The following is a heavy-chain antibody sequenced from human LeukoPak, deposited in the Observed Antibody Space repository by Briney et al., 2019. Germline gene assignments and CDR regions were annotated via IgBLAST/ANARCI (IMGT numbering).Heavy chain of an antibody. J-gene: IGHJ4*02. CDR3: ARGGGYSYNPFHF. CDR2: INGDGSTT. D-gene: IGHD5-18*01. Sequence: SGGSLRLSCAASGFTFSSFRMHWVRQAPGKGLVWVSCINGDGSTTYYADSVEGRFTISRDNTKNTLYLQMNSLRAEDTAVYYCARGGGYSYNPFHFWGQGTLVTVSS. CDR1: GFTFSSFR. V-gene: IGHV3-74*01.